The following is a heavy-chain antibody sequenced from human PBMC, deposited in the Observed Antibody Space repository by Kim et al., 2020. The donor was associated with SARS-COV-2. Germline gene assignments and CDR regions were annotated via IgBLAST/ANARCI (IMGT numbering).Heavy chain of an antibody. V-gene: IGHV1-18*04. CDR2: IRAYDGNT. CDR3: ARENYGGNRYVAF. Sequence: ASVKVSCKASGYTFTNYDISWVRQAPGQGLEWMGWIRAYDGNTNYAQKLQGRVTMTTDTSTNTAYMELRSLRYDDTAVYFCARENYGGNRYVAFWGLGTL. D-gene: IGHD4-17*01. CDR1: GYTFTNYD. J-gene: IGHJ4*02.